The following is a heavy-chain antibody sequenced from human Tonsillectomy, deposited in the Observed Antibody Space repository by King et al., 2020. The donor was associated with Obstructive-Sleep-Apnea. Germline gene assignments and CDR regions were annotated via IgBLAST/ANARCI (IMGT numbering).Heavy chain of an antibody. J-gene: IGHJ4*02. CDR3: ARARWYYDSPEPFWD. CDR2: INSDGSCT. CDR1: GFTFSSYW. Sequence: VQLVESGGGLVQPGGSLRLSCAASGFTFSSYWMHWVRQAPGKGLVWVSRINSDGSCTRYADSVKGRFTISRDDAKNTLYLQMNSLRAEDTAMSYCARARWYYDSPEPFWDWGQGTLVTVSS. D-gene: IGHD3-22*01. V-gene: IGHV3-74*01.